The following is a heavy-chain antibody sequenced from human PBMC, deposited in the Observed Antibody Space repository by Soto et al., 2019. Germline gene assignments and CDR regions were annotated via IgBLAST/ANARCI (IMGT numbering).Heavy chain of an antibody. D-gene: IGHD2-8*01. CDR3: ARDLFSMVGYCTNGVCHHQNWFDP. V-gene: IGHV4-31*03. J-gene: IGHJ5*02. CDR2: IYYSGST. Sequence: SETLSLTCTVSGGSISSGGYYWSWIRQHPGKGLEWIGYIYYSGSTYYNPSLKSRVTISVDTSKNQFSLKLSSVTAADTAVYYCARDLFSMVGYCTNGVCHHQNWFDPWGQGTLVTVSS. CDR1: GGSISSGGYY.